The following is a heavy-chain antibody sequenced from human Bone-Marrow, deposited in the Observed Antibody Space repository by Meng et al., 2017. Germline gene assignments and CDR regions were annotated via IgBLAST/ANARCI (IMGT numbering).Heavy chain of an antibody. CDR1: GGSISSGSYY. J-gene: IGHJ5*02. D-gene: IGHD3-22*01. CDR2: IYTSWST. CDR3: AMMTRNYYDSSGYYLGWFDP. Sequence: SETLSLTCTVSGGSISSGSYYWSWIRQPAGKGLEWIGRIYTSWSTNYNPSLKSRVTISVDTSKNQFSLKLSSVTAADTAVYYCAMMTRNYYDSSGYYLGWFDPWGQGTLVTVSS. V-gene: IGHV4-61*02.